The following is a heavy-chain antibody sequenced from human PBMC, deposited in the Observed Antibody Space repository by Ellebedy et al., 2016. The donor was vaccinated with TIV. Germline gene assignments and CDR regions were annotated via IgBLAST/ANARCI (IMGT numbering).Heavy chain of an antibody. D-gene: IGHD2-15*01. Sequence: ASVKVSCXASGYTFTSYDINWVRQATGQGLEWMGWMNPNSGNTGFARKFQGRVTMTRNTSISTAYLELTGLTSEDTAVYYCSRGGLLLLPDFWGQGTLVTVSS. J-gene: IGHJ4*02. V-gene: IGHV1-8*01. CDR3: SRGGLLLLPDF. CDR1: GYTFTSYD. CDR2: MNPNSGNT.